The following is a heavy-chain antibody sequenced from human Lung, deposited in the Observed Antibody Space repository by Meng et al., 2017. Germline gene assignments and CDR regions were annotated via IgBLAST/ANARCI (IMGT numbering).Heavy chain of an antibody. V-gene: IGHV4-34*01. Sequence: QEQLQPGGGGLLKPSDTLSLTCVVSGGSFSDYYWSWIRQPPGKGLEWIGEINHSGSTNYNPSLECRATISVDTSQNNLSLKLSSVTAADSAVYYCARGPTTMAHDFDYWGQGTLVTVSS. CDR3: ARGPTTMAHDFDY. CDR1: GGSFSDYY. J-gene: IGHJ4*02. D-gene: IGHD4-11*01. CDR2: INHSGST.